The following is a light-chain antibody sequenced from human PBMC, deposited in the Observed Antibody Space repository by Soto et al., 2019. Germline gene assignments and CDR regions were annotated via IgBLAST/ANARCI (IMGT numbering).Light chain of an antibody. V-gene: IGKV1-5*03. CDR3: QQYNTYDWT. J-gene: IGKJ1*01. CDR2: QAS. Sequence: DIQMTQSPSTLSASVGDRVTITCRASRNIETWLAWYQQKPGKGPKFLIYQASSLERGVPSRFSGSGSGTEFTLTISSLQPDDFATYYCQQYNTYDWTFGQGTKVEIK. CDR1: RNIETW.